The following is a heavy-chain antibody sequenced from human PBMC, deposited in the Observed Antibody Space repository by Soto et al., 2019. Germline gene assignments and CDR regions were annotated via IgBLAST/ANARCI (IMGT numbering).Heavy chain of an antibody. CDR1: FGSIASNSYH. CDR2: ISYTGTT. D-gene: IGHD2-15*01. V-gene: IGHV4-39*01. J-gene: IGHJ4*02. Sequence: SETLSLTCSVSFGSIASNSYHWGWIRQPPGKGLEWIGSISYTGTTYYSPSLKSRVTISADTTKKQFSLRLDSATAAETAVYYCARLVVVAPVASVWGQGALATVS. CDR3: ARLVVVAPVASV.